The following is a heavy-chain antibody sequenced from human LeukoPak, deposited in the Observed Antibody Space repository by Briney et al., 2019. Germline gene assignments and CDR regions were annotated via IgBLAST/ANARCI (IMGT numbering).Heavy chain of an antibody. CDR1: GFTLSSHA. V-gene: IGHV3-30*04. D-gene: IGHD2-15*01. J-gene: IGHJ4*02. CDR3: ARDLEEYCSGGSCSLFDY. CDR2: MSYDGNIK. Sequence: GGSLRLSCAASGFTLSSHAIHWVRQAPGKGLEWVALMSYDGNIKYYADSVKGRFTISRDNSKNTLSLQMNSLRAEDTAVYYCARDLEEYCSGGSCSLFDYWGQGTLVTVSS.